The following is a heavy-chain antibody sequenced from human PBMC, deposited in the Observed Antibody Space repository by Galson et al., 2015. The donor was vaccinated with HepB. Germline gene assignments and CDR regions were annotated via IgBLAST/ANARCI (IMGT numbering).Heavy chain of an antibody. CDR3: SYCSGGSCFHYGMDV. V-gene: IGHV3-66*02. D-gene: IGHD2-15*01. J-gene: IGHJ6*02. Sequence: SLRLSCAASGFTVSSNYMSWVRQAPGKGLEWVSVIYSGGSTYYADSVKGRFTISRDNSKNTLYLQMNSLRAEDTAVYYCSYCSGGSCFHYGMDVWGQGTTVTVSS. CDR1: GFTVSSNY. CDR2: IYSGGST.